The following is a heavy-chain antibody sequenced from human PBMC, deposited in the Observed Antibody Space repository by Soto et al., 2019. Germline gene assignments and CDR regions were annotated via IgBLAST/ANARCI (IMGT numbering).Heavy chain of an antibody. J-gene: IGHJ4*02. CDR1: GGCLSSSY. D-gene: IGHD6-19*01. V-gene: IGHV4-59*01. CDR2: IYYCGST. Sequence: SETLSFTGTVCGGCLSSSYCSCYRQPPGKGLEWIGYIYYCGSTIYNPSLKRRVTISVDTSKNQFSLKLSSATAADTAVYYCARDSGIAVAGIFDYWGQGPLVTVSS. CDR3: ARDSGIAVAGIFDY.